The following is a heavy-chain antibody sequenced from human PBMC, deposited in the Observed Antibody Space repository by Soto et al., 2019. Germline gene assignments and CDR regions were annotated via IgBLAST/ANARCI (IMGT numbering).Heavy chain of an antibody. CDR1: GFTFTSSA. V-gene: IGHV1-58*02. D-gene: IGHD2-15*01. CDR2: IVVGSGNT. Sequence: SVKVSCKASGFTFTSSAMQWVRQARGQRLEWIGWIVVGSGNTNYAQKFQERVTITRDMSTSTAYMELSSLRAEDTAVYYCARRIYEFRIGAFDIWGQGTMVTVSS. J-gene: IGHJ3*02. CDR3: ARRIYEFRIGAFDI.